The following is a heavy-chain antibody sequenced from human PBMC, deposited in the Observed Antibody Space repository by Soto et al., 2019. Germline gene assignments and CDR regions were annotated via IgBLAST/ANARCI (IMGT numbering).Heavy chain of an antibody. Sequence: PGESLKISCNGSGYTFTNYWIGWVRQMPGKGLEWMGIIYPGDSDTKYNPSFQGQVTISADKSITTTYLQWSSLKASDTAIYYCAASILYYGMDVWGQGTTVTVSS. V-gene: IGHV5-51*01. CDR1: GYTFTNYW. CDR2: IYPGDSDT. J-gene: IGHJ6*02. CDR3: AASILYYGMDV.